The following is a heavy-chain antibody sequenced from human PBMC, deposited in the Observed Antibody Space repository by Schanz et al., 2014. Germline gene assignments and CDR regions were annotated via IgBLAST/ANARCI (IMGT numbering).Heavy chain of an antibody. V-gene: IGHV3-23*04. Sequence: AQLVESGGGVVQPGGSLRLSCAASRFAFSNCGMHWVRQAPGKGLEWVSAISSTGGSTYYADSVKGRFTISRDNAKNTLYLQMSSLRAEDTAVYYCAKVWGSDYFYPFDYWGQGTLVTVSS. CDR2: ISSTGGST. CDR1: RFAFSNCG. D-gene: IGHD3-22*01. CDR3: AKVWGSDYFYPFDY. J-gene: IGHJ4*02.